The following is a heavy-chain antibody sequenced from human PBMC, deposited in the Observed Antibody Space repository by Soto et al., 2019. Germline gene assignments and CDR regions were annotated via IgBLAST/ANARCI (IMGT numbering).Heavy chain of an antibody. Sequence: QVQLQESGPGLVKPSETLSLTCTVSGGSISSYYWSWIRQLPGKGLEWIGYIYYSGSTNYNPSLKRRVTISVDTSKNLFSLMLGSVTAADTAVYYCARTVVTNYYYYGMDVWGQGTTVTVSS. CDR2: IYYSGST. J-gene: IGHJ6*02. CDR1: GGSISSYY. D-gene: IGHD2-15*01. V-gene: IGHV4-59*01. CDR3: ARTVVTNYYYYGMDV.